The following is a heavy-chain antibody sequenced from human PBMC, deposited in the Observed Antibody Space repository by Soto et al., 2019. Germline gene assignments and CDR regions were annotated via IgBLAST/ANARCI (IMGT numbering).Heavy chain of an antibody. CDR3: ATDLGQQLVPQAFDY. V-gene: IGHV1-69*13. D-gene: IGHD6-13*01. CDR2: IIPIFGTA. J-gene: IGHJ4*02. Sequence: SVKVSCKASGGTFSSYAISWVRQAPGQGLEWMGGIIPIFGTANYAQKFQGRVTITADESTSTAYMELSSLRSEDTAVYYCATDLGQQLVPQAFDYWGQGTLVTVSS. CDR1: GGTFSSYA.